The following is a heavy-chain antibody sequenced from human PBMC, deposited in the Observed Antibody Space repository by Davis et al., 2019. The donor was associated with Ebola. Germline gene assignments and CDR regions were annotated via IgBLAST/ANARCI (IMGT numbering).Heavy chain of an antibody. CDR2: ISSSSTSR. V-gene: IGHV3-21*06. Sequence: GESLKISCAASGFSFSSCSMNWVRQAPGKGLEWVSSISSSSTSRYYVDSVKGRFTISRDNAKNSLYLQMNSLRVEDTAVYYCLYGSHYWGQGTLVTVSS. J-gene: IGHJ4*02. CDR1: GFSFSSCS. D-gene: IGHD3-10*01. CDR3: LYGSHY.